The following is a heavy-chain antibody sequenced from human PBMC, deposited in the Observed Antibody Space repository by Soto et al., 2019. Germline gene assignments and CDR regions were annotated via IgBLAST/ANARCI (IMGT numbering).Heavy chain of an antibody. Sequence: ASETLSLTCTVSGGSISSGGYYWSWIRQHPGKGLEWIGHIYYSGSTYYNPSLKSRFIISLDTSKNRFSLKVISATAADTAVYFCARYATTGYYRFFDYWGQGTQVTVSS. CDR2: IYYSGST. J-gene: IGHJ4*02. D-gene: IGHD1-26*01. CDR1: GGSISSGGYY. V-gene: IGHV4-31*03. CDR3: ARYATTGYYRFFDY.